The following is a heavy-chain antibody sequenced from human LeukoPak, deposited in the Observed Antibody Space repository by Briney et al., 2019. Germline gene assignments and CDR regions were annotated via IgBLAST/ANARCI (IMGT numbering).Heavy chain of an antibody. V-gene: IGHV3-7*01. J-gene: IGHJ4*02. CDR2: IKQDGSEK. Sequence: GGSLRLSCAASGFTFRSYWVSWVRQAPGKGLEWVANIKQDGSEKYYVDSVKGRFTISRDNAKNSLYLQMNSLRAEDTAVYYCARDFFHFDYWGQGTLVTVSS. D-gene: IGHD3-3*01. CDR1: GFTFRSYW. CDR3: ARDFFHFDY.